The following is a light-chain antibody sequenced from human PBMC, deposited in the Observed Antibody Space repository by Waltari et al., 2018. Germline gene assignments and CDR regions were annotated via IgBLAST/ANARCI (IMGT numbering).Light chain of an antibody. Sequence: QSALTQPASVSGSPAQSITISCTGTSRDVGGYTYVSWYQQHPGKAPKLMIYEVSNRPSGVSNRFSGSKSGNTASLTISGLQAEDEADYYCSSYTSSSTRVFGGGTKLTVL. V-gene: IGLV2-14*01. J-gene: IGLJ3*02. CDR2: EVS. CDR3: SSYTSSSTRV. CDR1: SRDVGGYTY.